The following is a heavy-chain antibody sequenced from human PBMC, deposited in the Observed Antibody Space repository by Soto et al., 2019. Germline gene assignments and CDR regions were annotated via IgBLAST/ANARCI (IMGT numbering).Heavy chain of an antibody. D-gene: IGHD3-9*01. CDR1: GFTFSSYA. CDR2: ISGSGGST. J-gene: IGHJ6*03. CDR3: AKGPPPYYDILTGPYYYYYMDV. Sequence: GGSLRLSCAASGFTFSSYAMSWVRQAPGKGLEWVSAISGSGGSTYYADSVKGRFTISRDNSKNTLYLQMNSLRAEDTAVYYCAKGPPPYYDILTGPYYYYYMDVWGKGTTVTVSS. V-gene: IGHV3-23*01.